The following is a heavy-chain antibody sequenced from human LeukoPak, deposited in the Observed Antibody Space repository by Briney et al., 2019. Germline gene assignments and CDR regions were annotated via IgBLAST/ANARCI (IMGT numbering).Heavy chain of an antibody. CDR3: ARVSGTYYKGHFDY. D-gene: IGHD3-10*01. Sequence: GGSLRLSCAASGFTFNTYWMHWVRQAPGKGLVWVSRIKSDGSIRAYADSVKGRFTISRDNAQNTLYLQMDSLRAEDTAVYYCARVSGTYYKGHFDYWGQGTLVTVSS. CDR2: IKSDGSIR. J-gene: IGHJ4*02. CDR1: GFTFNTYW. V-gene: IGHV3-74*01.